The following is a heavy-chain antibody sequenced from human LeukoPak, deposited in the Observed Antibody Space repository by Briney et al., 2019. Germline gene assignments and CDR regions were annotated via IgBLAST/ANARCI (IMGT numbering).Heavy chain of an antibody. CDR3: ARDDSGYFDY. D-gene: IGHD3-10*01. V-gene: IGHV4-31*11. Sequence: PSETLSLTCAVYGGSFSGYYWSWIRQHPGKGLEWIGYIYYSGSTYYNPSLKSRVTISVDTSKNQFSLKLSSVTAADTAVYYCARDDSGYFDYWGQGTLVTVSS. CDR1: GGSFSGYY. J-gene: IGHJ4*02. CDR2: IYYSGST.